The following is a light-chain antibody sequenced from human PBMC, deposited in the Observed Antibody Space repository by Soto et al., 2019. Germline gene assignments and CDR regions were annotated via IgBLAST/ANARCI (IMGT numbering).Light chain of an antibody. CDR3: QQANSFPPWT. J-gene: IGKJ1*01. V-gene: IGKV1-5*01. CDR2: DAS. Sequence: DIQMTQSPSTLSASVGDRVTITCRASQSISSWLAWYQQKPGKAPKLLIYDASSLESGVPSRFSGSGSGTEFTLTISSLQPEDFATYYCQQANSFPPWTFGQGTKVEIK. CDR1: QSISSW.